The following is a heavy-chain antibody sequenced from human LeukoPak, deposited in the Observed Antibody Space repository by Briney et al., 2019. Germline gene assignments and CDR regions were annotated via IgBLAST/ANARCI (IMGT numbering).Heavy chain of an antibody. CDR1: GGSISSSSYY. Sequence: PSETLSLTCTVSGGSISSSSYYWGWIRQPPGKGLEWIGSIYYSGSTYYNPSLKSRVTISVDTSKNQFSLKLSSVTAADTAVYYCARRTGLLPDYWGQGTQVTVSS. D-gene: IGHD2-15*01. CDR2: IYYSGST. V-gene: IGHV4-39*01. J-gene: IGHJ4*02. CDR3: ARRTGLLPDY.